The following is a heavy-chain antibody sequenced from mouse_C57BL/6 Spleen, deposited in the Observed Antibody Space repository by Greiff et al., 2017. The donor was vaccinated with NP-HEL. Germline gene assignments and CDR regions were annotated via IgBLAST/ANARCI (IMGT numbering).Heavy chain of an antibody. CDR2: INPSSGYT. D-gene: IGHD4-1*01. Sequence: QVQLQQSGAELAKPGASVKLSCKASGYTFTSYWMHWVKQRPGQGLEWIGYINPSSGYTKYNQKFKDKATLTADKSSRTAYMQLSSLTYEDSAVYYCARDWDENYFDYWGQGTTLKVSS. V-gene: IGHV1-7*01. J-gene: IGHJ2*01. CDR1: GYTFTSYW. CDR3: ARDWDENYFDY.